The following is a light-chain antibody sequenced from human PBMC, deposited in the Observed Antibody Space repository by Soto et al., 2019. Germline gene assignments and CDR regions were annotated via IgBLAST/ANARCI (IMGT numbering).Light chain of an antibody. CDR2: DAS. CDR3: HQYNSWPRGT. V-gene: IGKV1-39*01. Sequence: DIQMTQSPSSLSASVGDRVTVSCRASQNIGTYLNWYQQKSGKAPKVLISDASSLQSGVPSRFSGSGSGTDFTLTISSLQSEDSAVYYCHQYNSWPRGTFGPGTKVEIK. CDR1: QNIGTY. J-gene: IGKJ3*01.